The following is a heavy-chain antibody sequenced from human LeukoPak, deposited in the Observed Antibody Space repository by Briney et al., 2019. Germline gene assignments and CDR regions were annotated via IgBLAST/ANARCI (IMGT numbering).Heavy chain of an antibody. CDR1: GGTFSSYA. V-gene: IGHV1-69*13. CDR2: IIPIFGTA. D-gene: IGHD1-1*01. J-gene: IGHJ6*02. CDR3: ARDLEPQSYYYYGMDV. Sequence: GASVKVSCKASGGTFSSYAISWVRQAPGQGLKWMGGIIPIFGTANYAQKFQGRVTITADESTSTAYMELSSLRSEDTAVYYCARDLEPQSYYYYGMDVWGQGTTVTVSS.